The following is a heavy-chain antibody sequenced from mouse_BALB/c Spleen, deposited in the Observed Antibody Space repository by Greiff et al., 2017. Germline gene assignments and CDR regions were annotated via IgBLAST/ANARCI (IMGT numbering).Heavy chain of an antibody. V-gene: IGHV5-9-3*01. D-gene: IGHD1-1*01. J-gene: IGHJ3*01. CDR3: ARHPALYYYGRTWFAY. Sequence: EVQLVESGGGLVKPGGSLKLSCAASGFTFSSYAMSWVRQTPEKRLEWVATISSGGSYTYYPDSVKGRFTISRDNAKNTLYLQMSSLRSEDTAMYYCARHPALYYYGRTWFAYWGQGTLVTVSA. CDR2: ISSGGSYT. CDR1: GFTFSSYA.